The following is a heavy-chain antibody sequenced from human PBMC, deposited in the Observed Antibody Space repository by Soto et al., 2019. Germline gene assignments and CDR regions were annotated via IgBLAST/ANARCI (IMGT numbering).Heavy chain of an antibody. CDR2: ISVGGDST. CDR3: AKGGLYTSSWYEGY. Sequence: GGSPRLSCPASGFTFSSYAMGWVRQAPGQGVEWVSSISVGGDSTYSAESVKGRFTISRDNSKSTLYLQLDRLTADDKAVFYCAKGGLYTSSWYEGYWGQGILVTVS. J-gene: IGHJ4*02. D-gene: IGHD6-13*01. CDR1: GFTFSSYA. V-gene: IGHV3-23*01.